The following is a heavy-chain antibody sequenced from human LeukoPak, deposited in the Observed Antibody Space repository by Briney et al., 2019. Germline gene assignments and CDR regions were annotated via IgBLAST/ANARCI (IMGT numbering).Heavy chain of an antibody. Sequence: GGSLRLSCAASRFNVNNYWMHSVRQAPGQGLVWVSRINEDGRVTSYAGSVRGRFTISRDSVENTLHLQMNSLRAEDTAVYYCVKDFGGNSDYWGQGTLVTVSS. J-gene: IGHJ4*02. D-gene: IGHD4-23*01. V-gene: IGHV3-74*01. CDR1: RFNVNNYW. CDR2: INEDGRVT. CDR3: VKDFGGNSDY.